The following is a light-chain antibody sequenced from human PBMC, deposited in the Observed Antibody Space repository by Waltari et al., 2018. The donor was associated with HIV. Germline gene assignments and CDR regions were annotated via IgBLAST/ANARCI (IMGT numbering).Light chain of an antibody. J-gene: IGLJ2*01. CDR2: EVT. Sequence: QSALTQPASVSGSPGQSIVLPCTGSSADIGSSDYVPWYQHYPGQAPKALIYEVTSRPSGTSSRFSGSKSATTAFLAISKLQTDDEADYFCSSYTRRGTVVFGGGTRLTVL. CDR3: SSYTRRGTVV. CDR1: SADIGSSDY. V-gene: IGLV2-14*01.